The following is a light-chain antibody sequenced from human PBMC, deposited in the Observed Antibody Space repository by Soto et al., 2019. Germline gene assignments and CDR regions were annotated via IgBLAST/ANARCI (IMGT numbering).Light chain of an antibody. CDR1: QAIDSW. J-gene: IGKJ1*01. CDR3: QQTLSFPPT. CDR2: TGS. Sequence: DIQMTQSPSSVSASVGDRVTITCLSSQAIDSWLAWYQQKPGEAPKLLIFTGSLLHSGVPPRFSGSGSGTDFTLTISSLQPEDFATYYCQQTLSFPPTFGQWTKVDIK. V-gene: IGKV1-12*01.